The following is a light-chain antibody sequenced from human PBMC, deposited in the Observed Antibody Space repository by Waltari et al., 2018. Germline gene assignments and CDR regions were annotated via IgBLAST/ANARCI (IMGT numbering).Light chain of an antibody. V-gene: IGLV2-23*01. Sequence: QSAQTQPAAVSGSPGQSITISCTGTSTYVGNYNLVSWYQQHPGKAPKVIIYEARKRPSGVSIRFSGSTSGNTASLTISGLQAEDEADYYCCLYVGGGIRVFGGGTKLTVL. CDR2: EAR. CDR1: STYVGNYNL. J-gene: IGLJ3*02. CDR3: CLYVGGGIRV.